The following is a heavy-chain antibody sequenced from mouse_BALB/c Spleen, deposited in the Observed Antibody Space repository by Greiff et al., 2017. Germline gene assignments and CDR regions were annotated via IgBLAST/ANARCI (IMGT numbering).Heavy chain of an antibody. V-gene: IGHV1-15*01. D-gene: IGHD1-1*01. Sequence: VQLVESGAELVRPGASVTLSCKASGYTFTDYEMHWVKQTPVHGLEWIGAIDPETGGTAYNQKFKGKATLTADKSSSTAYMELRSLTSEDSAVYYCTRYYYYGSKDYWGQGTTLTVSS. CDR1: GYTFTDYE. CDR3: TRYYYYGSKDY. J-gene: IGHJ2*01. CDR2: IDPETGGT.